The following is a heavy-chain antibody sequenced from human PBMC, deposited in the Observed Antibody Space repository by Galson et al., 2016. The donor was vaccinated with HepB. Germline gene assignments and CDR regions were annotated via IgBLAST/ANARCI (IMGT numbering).Heavy chain of an antibody. CDR3: AREPSRYGSPDGAFDV. CDR1: GGSMNDFY. J-gene: IGHJ3*01. V-gene: IGHV4-4*07. CDR2: IYISGST. D-gene: IGHD3-9*01. Sequence: ETLSLTCTVSGGSMNDFYWSWIRQSAGKGLEWIGRIYISGSTNYNPSLKSRVTMSVDTSKNQFSLKLRDVTAADTGVYFCAREPSRYGSPDGAFDVWGQGTLVTVSS.